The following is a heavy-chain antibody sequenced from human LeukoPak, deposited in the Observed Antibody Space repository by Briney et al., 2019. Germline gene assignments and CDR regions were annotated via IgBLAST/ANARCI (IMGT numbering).Heavy chain of an antibody. D-gene: IGHD3-10*01. CDR3: ARDPYGTWYFDL. CDR1: GYTFTTYG. CDR2: ISAYNGDT. J-gene: IGHJ2*01. V-gene: IGHV1-18*01. Sequence: ASVKVSCKASGYTFTTYGISWVRQAPGQGLEWMGWISAYNGDTNYAQRLQGRVTMTTDTSTSTAYMELRSLRSDDTAVYYCARDPYGTWYFDLWGRGTLVTVSS.